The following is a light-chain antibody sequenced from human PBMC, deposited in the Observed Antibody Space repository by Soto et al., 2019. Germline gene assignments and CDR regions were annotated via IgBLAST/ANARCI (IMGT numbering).Light chain of an antibody. CDR2: GAS. CDR3: LQDYSYPRT. Sequence: EIVLTQSPGSLSLSPGDRATLSCRASQSVSSASLAWYQQRPGQAPRLLIYGASNRATGMPDRFSGSGSGTDFTLTISSLQPEDLATYYCLQDYSYPRTFGQGTKLEI. J-gene: IGKJ2*01. CDR1: QSVSSAS. V-gene: IGKV3-20*01.